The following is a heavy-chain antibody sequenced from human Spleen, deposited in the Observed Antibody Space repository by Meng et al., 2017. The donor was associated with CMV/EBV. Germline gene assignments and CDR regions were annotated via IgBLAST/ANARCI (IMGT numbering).Heavy chain of an antibody. V-gene: IGHV5-51*01. CDR3: ARQTAYYYYGMDV. D-gene: IGHD2-21*02. J-gene: IGHJ6*02. CDR1: GNSFNSYW. Sequence: GGSLRLSCKASGNSFNSYWIGWVRQMPGKGLEWMGIIYPGDSDTRYSPSFQGQVTISADKSINTAYLQWNSLKASDTAMYYCARQTAYYYYGMDVWGQGTTVTVSS. CDR2: IYPGDSDT.